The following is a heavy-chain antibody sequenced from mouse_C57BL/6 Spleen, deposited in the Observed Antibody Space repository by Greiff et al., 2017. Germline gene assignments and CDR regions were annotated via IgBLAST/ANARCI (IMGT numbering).Heavy chain of an antibody. CDR2: FYPGSGSI. CDR3: ARQKDLLWGFAY. J-gene: IGHJ3*01. Sequence: QVQLKESGAELVKPGASVKLSCKASGYTFTEYTIHWVKQRSGQGLEWIGWFYPGSGSIKYNEKFKDKATLTADKSSSTVYMELSRLTSEDSAVYFCARQKDLLWGFAYWGQGTLVTFSA. CDR1: GYTFTEYT. D-gene: IGHD2-1*01. V-gene: IGHV1-62-2*01.